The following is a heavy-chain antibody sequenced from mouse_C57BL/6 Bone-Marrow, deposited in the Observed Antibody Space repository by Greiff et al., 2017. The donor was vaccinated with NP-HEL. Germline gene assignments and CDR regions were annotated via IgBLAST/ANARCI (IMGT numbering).Heavy chain of an antibody. Sequence: EVKLMESGGGLVQSGRSLRLSCATSAFTFSDFYMEWVRQAPGKGLEWIAASRNKANDYTTEYSASVKGRFIVSRDTSQSILYLQMNALRAEDTAIYYCARDAGFYYAMDYWGQGTSVTVSS. V-gene: IGHV7-1*01. CDR3: ARDAGFYYAMDY. J-gene: IGHJ4*01. CDR1: AFTFSDFY. CDR2: SRNKANDYTT.